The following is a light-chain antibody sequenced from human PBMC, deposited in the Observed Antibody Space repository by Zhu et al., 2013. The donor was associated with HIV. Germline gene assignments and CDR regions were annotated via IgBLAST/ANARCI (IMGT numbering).Light chain of an antibody. V-gene: IGKV4-1*01. Sequence: DIVMTQSPDSLAVSLGERATIDCKSSQSILYSSNNKNYLAWYQQRPGQPPKLLFSWASTRESGVPDRFSGGGSGTDFTLTITSVQAEDVAVYYCQQYYNTPYTFGQGTRLEIK. CDR2: WAS. CDR3: QQYYNTPYT. CDR1: QSILYSSNNKNY. J-gene: IGKJ2*01.